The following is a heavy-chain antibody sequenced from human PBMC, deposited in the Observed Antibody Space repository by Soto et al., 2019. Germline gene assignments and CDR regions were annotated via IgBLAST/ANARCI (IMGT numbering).Heavy chain of an antibody. J-gene: IGHJ5*02. V-gene: IGHV4-4*02. CDR3: ARVVDYDFWSGYYTVSWFDP. D-gene: IGHD3-3*01. CDR2: IYHSGST. CDR1: GGSISSSNW. Sequence: SETLSLTCAVSGGSISSSNWWSWVRQPPGKGLEWIGEIYHSGSTNYNPSLKSRVTISVDKSKNQFSLKLSPVTAADTAVYYCARVVDYDFWSGYYTVSWFDPWGQGTLVTVSS.